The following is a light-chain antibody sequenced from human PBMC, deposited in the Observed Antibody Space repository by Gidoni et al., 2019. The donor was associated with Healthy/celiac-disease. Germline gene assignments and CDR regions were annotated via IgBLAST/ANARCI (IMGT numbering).Light chain of an antibody. Sequence: QSALTQPRPVSGSPGPSVTISCTGTSSDVGGYNYVSWYQQHPGKAPKLRIYDVSKRPSGVPDRFSGSKSGNTASLTISGLQAEDEADYYCCSYAGSYTFVVFGGGTKLTV. CDR3: CSYAGSYTFVV. CDR2: DVS. J-gene: IGLJ2*01. CDR1: SSDVGGYNY. V-gene: IGLV2-11*01.